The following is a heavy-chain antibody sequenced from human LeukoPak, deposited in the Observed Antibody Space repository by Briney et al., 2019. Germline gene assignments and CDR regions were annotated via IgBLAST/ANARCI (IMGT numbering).Heavy chain of an antibody. Sequence: ETLSLTCTVFGGPIRNYFWTWVRQPTGKGLEWVGRIYASGKTNYNPSLKSRVTISVDTSKNQISLKLTSVTAADTAVYYCARESSAAYCTSTTCLGFDSWGQGTLVTVSS. J-gene: IGHJ4*02. D-gene: IGHD2-2*01. CDR3: ARESSAAYCTSTTCLGFDS. V-gene: IGHV4-4*07. CDR2: IYASGKT. CDR1: GGPIRNYF.